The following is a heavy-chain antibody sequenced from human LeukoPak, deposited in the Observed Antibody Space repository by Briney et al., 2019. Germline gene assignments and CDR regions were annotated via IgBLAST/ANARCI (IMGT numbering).Heavy chain of an antibody. V-gene: IGHV7-4-1*02. CDR1: GYTFTSYA. CDR2: INTNTGNP. Sequence: ASVKVSCKASGYTFTSYAMNWVRQAPGQGLEWMGWINTNTGNPTYAQGFTGRFVFSLDTSVSTAYLQISSLKAEDTAVYYCAREPADRWFGELLFDYWGQGTLVTVSS. J-gene: IGHJ4*02. D-gene: IGHD3-10*01. CDR3: AREPADRWFGELLFDY.